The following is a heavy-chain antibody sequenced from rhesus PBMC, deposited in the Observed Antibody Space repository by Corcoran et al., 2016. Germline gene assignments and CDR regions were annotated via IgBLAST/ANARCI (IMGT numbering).Heavy chain of an antibody. J-gene: IGHJ4*01. CDR3: AREGSGWSGSFDY. Sequence: QLQLQESGPGLVKPSETLSLTCAVSGGSISSHSWSWIRQPPGQGLEWIGRISGSGGSNEYNPSLKSRVTSSTDTSKNQFSLKLSSVTAADTAVYYCAREGSGWSGSFDYWGQGVLVTVSS. V-gene: IGHV4-173*01. CDR2: ISGSGGSN. D-gene: IGHD6S26*01. CDR1: GGSISSHS.